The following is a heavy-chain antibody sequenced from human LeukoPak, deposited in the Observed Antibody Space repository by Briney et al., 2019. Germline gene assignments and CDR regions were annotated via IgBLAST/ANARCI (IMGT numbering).Heavy chain of an antibody. Sequence: PSQTLSLTCAVSGGSISSGDYPWSWIRQPPGKGLEWIGYIFHTGHTSYNPSLKSRVTISVDMSKNQLSLRLSSVTAADTAVYYCARGFYGSGSQFDYWGQGTLVTVSS. J-gene: IGHJ4*02. CDR3: ARGFYGSGSQFDY. V-gene: IGHV4-30-2*01. CDR2: IFHTGHT. CDR1: GGSISSGDYP. D-gene: IGHD3-10*01.